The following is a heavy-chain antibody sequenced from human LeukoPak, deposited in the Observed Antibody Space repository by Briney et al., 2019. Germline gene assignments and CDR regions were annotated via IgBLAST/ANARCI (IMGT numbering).Heavy chain of an antibody. CDR2: IIPIFGTA. J-gene: IGHJ6*02. CDR3: ARDGSTYYDFWSGYYYYYGMDV. CDR1: GGTFSSYA. D-gene: IGHD3-3*01. V-gene: IGHV1-69*01. Sequence: ASVKVSCKASGGTFSSYAISWVRQAPGQGLEWMGGIIPIFGTANYAQKFQGRVTITADESTSTAYMELSSLRSEDTAVYYCARDGSTYYDFWSGYYYYYGMDVWGQGTTVTVSS.